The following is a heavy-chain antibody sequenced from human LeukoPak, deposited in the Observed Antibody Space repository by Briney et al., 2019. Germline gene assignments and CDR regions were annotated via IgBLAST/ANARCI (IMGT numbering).Heavy chain of an antibody. J-gene: IGHJ4*02. CDR1: GFTFSSYS. CDR2: ISSSTSYI. D-gene: IGHD2-15*01. V-gene: IGHV3-21*01. Sequence: PGGSLRLSCAASGFTFSSYSMNWIRQAPGKGLEWVSSISSSTSYIYYADSVKGRFTISRDNARNTLYLQMNSLRAGDTAVYYCARGGPIYCSGDSCYPGDYWGQGTLVTVSS. CDR3: ARGGPIYCSGDSCYPGDY.